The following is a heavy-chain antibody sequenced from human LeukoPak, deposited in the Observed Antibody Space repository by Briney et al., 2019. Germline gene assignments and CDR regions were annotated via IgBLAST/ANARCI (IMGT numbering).Heavy chain of an antibody. CDR1: GGSFSGYY. CDR3: ARGRAPSRWLFILNAFDI. CDR2: IYYSGST. J-gene: IGHJ3*02. D-gene: IGHD3-22*01. Sequence: SETLSLTCAVYGGSFSGYYWSWIRQPPGKGLEWIGSIYYSGSTYYNPSLKSRVTISVDTSKNQFSLKLSSVTAADTAVYYCARGRAPSRWLFILNAFDIWGQGKMVTVSS. V-gene: IGHV4-34*01.